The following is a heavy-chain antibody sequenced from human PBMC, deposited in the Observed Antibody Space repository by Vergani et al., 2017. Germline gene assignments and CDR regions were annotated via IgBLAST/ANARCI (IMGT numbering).Heavy chain of an antibody. V-gene: IGHV4-34*01. Sequence: QVQLQQWGAGLLKPSETLSLTCAVYGGSFSGYYWGWIRQPPGKGLEWIGEINHSGSTNYNPSLKSRVTISVDTSKNQFSLKLSSVTDADTAVYYCARFVAVRGVNQYYYYGMDVWGQXP. CDR2: INHSGST. CDR1: GGSFSGYY. J-gene: IGHJ6*02. D-gene: IGHD3-10*01. CDR3: ARFVAVRGVNQYYYYGMDV.